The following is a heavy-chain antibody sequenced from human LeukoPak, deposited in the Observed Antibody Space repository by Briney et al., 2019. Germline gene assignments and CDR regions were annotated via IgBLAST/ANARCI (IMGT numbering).Heavy chain of an antibody. CDR1: GGSITSYY. D-gene: IGHD4-23*01. Sequence: SISSTVSGGSITSYYWSWIRQPPGKGLEWIGYIYYSGSTDYNPSLKGRVTISVDTSKNQFSLRLSSVTATDTAVYYCARRLHRNSENYFDYWGQGTLVTVSS. CDR2: IYYSGST. J-gene: IGHJ4*02. CDR3: ARRLHRNSENYFDY. V-gene: IGHV4-59*08.